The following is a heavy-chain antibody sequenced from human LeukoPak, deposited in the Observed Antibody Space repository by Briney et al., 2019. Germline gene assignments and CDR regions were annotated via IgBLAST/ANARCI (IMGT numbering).Heavy chain of an antibody. CDR3: ARSASGSYPDY. CDR2: VYNSGST. Sequence: SETLSLTCTVSGGSISSRDYCWGWIRQPPGKGLEWVGYVYNSGSTDYNPSLKSRVTISVDTSKNQFSLKLSSVTAADTAVYYCARSASGSYPDYWGQGTLVTVSS. CDR1: GGSISSRDYC. J-gene: IGHJ4*02. V-gene: IGHV4-39*07. D-gene: IGHD1-26*01.